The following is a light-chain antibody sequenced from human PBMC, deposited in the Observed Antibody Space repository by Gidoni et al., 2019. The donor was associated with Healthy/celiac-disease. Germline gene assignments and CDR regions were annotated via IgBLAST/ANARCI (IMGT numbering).Light chain of an antibody. CDR3: QQYDNLPLT. Sequence: PSSLSASVGDRVTITCQASQDINNYLNWYQQKPGKAPKLLIYDASNLETGVPSRFSGSGFGTDFTFTISSLQPEDIATYYCQQYDNLPLTFGGGTRVEIK. V-gene: IGKV1-33*01. CDR1: QDINNY. J-gene: IGKJ4*01. CDR2: DAS.